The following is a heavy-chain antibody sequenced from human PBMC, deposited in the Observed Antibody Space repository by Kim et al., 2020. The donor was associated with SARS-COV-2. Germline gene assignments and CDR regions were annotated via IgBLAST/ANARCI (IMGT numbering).Heavy chain of an antibody. V-gene: IGHV3-33*01. D-gene: IGHD2-15*01. CDR1: GFTFRSFC. Sequence: GGSLRLSCEASGFTFRSFCMHWVRRAPGRGLEWVASIWYDGSSRYYADSVRGRFTISRDNAKNTLFLQLNSLRAEDTAVYYCARYSSWSFEYWGQGTLVTVSS. CDR3: ARYSSWSFEY. CDR2: IWYDGSSR. J-gene: IGHJ4*02.